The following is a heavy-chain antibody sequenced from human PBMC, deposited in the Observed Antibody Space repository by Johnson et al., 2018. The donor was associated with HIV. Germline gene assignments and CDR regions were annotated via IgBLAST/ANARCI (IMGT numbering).Heavy chain of an antibody. CDR2: IWYDGSDK. Sequence: QMLLVESGGGVVQPGRSLRLSCAASGFTFSSYGMHWVRQAPGKGLEWVAIIWYDGSDKYYADSVKGRFTISRDNSKNTLHLQMNSLRAEDTAVYYCARERPRDAFDIWGQGTMVTVSS. CDR1: GFTFSSYG. CDR3: ARERPRDAFDI. V-gene: IGHV3-33*01. J-gene: IGHJ3*02.